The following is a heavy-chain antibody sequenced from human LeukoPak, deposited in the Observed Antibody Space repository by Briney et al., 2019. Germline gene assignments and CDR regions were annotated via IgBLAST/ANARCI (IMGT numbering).Heavy chain of an antibody. J-gene: IGHJ4*02. CDR2: INPNSGGT. V-gene: IGHV1-2*02. CDR3: ASLIRLRGSDY. Sequence: GASVNVCCTASVYTFTGYYMHWVRQAPGQGLEWMGWINPNSGGTNYAQKFQGRVTMTRDTSISTAYMELSRLRSDDTAVYYCASLIRLRGSDYWGQGTLVTVSS. D-gene: IGHD4-23*01. CDR1: VYTFTGYY.